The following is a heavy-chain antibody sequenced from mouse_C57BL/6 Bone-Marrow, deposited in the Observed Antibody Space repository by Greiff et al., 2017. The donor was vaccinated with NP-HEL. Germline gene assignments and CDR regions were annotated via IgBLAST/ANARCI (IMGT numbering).Heavy chain of an antibody. J-gene: IGHJ4*01. D-gene: IGHD1-1*01. CDR1: GFTITDDY. V-gene: IGHV14-4*01. CDR3: TTGGSSPYAMDY. Sequence: VHVKQSGAELVRPGASVKLSCTVSGFTITDDYMHWVKQRPEQGLEWIGWIDPENGDTEYASKFQGKATITADTSSNTAYLQLSSLTSEDTAVYYCTTGGSSPYAMDYWGQGTSVTVSA. CDR2: IDPENGDT.